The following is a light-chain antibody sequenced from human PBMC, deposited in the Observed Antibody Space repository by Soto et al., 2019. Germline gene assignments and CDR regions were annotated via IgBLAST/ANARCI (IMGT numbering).Light chain of an antibody. CDR3: QSYDGGLSGPRVL. CDR1: SSNIGAGYD. Sequence: QSVLTKPPSVSGDPGQRVTISCTGSSSNIGAGYDVHWYQQVPGTAPRLLIYSNNNRPSGVPDRFSGSKSGTSASLAITGLQAEDEADYYCQSYDGGLSGPRVLIGGGTQLTVL. V-gene: IGLV1-40*01. J-gene: IGLJ2*01. CDR2: SNN.